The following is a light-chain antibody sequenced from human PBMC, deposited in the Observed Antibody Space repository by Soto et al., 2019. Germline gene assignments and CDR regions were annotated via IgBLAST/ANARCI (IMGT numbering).Light chain of an antibody. CDR3: QQYQSYPPT. J-gene: IGKJ1*01. CDR2: EAS. V-gene: IGKV1-16*01. Sequence: DIQMTQSPSSLSASVGDRVTITCRASQDISNFLAWFQQKPGKAPKALIYEASNLQSGVPPRFSGSASGTDFPLTISSLQPEDFAMYYCQQYQSYPPTCGQGTKVEIK. CDR1: QDISNF.